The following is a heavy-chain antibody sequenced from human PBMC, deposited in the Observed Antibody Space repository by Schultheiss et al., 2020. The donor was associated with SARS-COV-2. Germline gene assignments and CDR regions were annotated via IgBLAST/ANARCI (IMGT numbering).Heavy chain of an antibody. D-gene: IGHD3-3*01. J-gene: IGHJ6*02. CDR2: MNPNSGGT. V-gene: IGHV1-2*02. CDR1: GGTFSSYA. Sequence: ASVKVSCKASGGTFSSYAISWVRQATGQGLEWMGWMNPNSGGTNYAQKFQGRVTMTRDTSISTAYMELSRLRSDDTAVYYCARGGVEYYDFWSGYIDSWYYYGMDVWGQGTTVTVSS. CDR3: ARGGVEYYDFWSGYIDSWYYYGMDV.